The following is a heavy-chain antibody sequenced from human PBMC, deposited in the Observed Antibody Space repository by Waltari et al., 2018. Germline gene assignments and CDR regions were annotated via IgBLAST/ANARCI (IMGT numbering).Heavy chain of an antibody. J-gene: IGHJ4*02. CDR1: GDSHGSRDF. CDR3: ARDRGRGLYLDS. V-gene: IGHV4-4*03. D-gene: IGHD2-15*01. Sequence: QLQLQQSGPGLVKPPESLSRPCAVSGDSHGSRDFWSWVRHAPGKGLEWIGQVHRSGRTNYNPSLASRVTMSIDTSNNQFSLKVTSATAADTAVYYCARDRGRGLYLDSWGQGILVTVSP. CDR2: VHRSGRT.